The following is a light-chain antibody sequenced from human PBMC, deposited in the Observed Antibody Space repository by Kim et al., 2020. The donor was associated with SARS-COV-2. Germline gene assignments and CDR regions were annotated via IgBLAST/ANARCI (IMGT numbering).Light chain of an antibody. V-gene: IGKV3-20*01. Sequence: LSPGETATLSCRASQSGSSSYLAWYQQRPGQAPRLLLYGASNRATGIPDRFSGSGSGTDFTLTISRLEPEDFAVYYCQLYGRSFYSFGQGTKLEI. CDR1: QSGSSSY. CDR3: QLYGRSFYS. J-gene: IGKJ2*03. CDR2: GAS.